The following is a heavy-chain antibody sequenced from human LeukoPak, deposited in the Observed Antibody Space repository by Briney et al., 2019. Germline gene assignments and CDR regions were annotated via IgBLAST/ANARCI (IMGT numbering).Heavy chain of an antibody. D-gene: IGHD5-12*01. CDR2: ISGSGCST. Sequence: GGSLTLSCAASGFTFNSYAMRWLRQAPRKGLAGVSSISGSGCSTYYADCVKGRFTISRDNSKDTLYLQMTSLRAEVTAVYYCARDPPHSWYALDCWGQGTLVTVSS. J-gene: IGHJ4*02. V-gene: IGHV3-23*01. CDR1: GFTFNSYA. CDR3: ARDPPHSWYALDC.